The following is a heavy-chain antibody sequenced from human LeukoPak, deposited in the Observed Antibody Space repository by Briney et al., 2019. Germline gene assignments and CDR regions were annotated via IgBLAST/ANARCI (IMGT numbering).Heavy chain of an antibody. V-gene: IGHV3-23*01. D-gene: IGHD3-9*01. CDR1: GFTFSSYA. J-gene: IGHJ3*02. CDR3: ARVGNYDILTGYLPDAFDI. CDR2: ISGSGGST. Sequence: GGSLRLSCAASGFTFSSYAMSWVRQAPGKGLEWVSAISGSGGSTYYADSVKGRFTISRDNSKNTLYLQMNSLRAEDTAVYYCARVGNYDILTGYLPDAFDIWGQGTMVTVSS.